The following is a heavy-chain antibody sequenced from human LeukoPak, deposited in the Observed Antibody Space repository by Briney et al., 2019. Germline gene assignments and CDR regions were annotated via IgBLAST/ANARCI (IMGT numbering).Heavy chain of an antibody. Sequence: PSETLSLTCAVSGGSISSSNWWSWVRQPPGKGLEWIGEIYHSGSTNYNPSLKSRVTISVDKSKNQFSLKLTSVTAADTAVYYCARDRLRLLPAFDIWGQGTVVTVSS. CDR3: ARDRLRLLPAFDI. D-gene: IGHD6-19*01. V-gene: IGHV4-4*02. J-gene: IGHJ3*02. CDR1: GGSISSSNW. CDR2: IYHSGST.